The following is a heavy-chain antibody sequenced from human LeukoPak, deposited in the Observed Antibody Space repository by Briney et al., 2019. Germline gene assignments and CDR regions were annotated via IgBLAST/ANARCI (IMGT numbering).Heavy chain of an antibody. V-gene: IGHV1-18*01. CDR3: ARIGTDYGSGRGRFFDY. CDR2: ISAYNGNT. D-gene: IGHD3-10*01. J-gene: IGHJ4*02. Sequence: ASVKVSCKASGYTFTSYGISWVRQAPGQGLEWMGWISAYNGNTNYAQKLQGRVTMTTDTSTSTAYMELRSLRSDDTAVYYCARIGTDYGSGRGRFFDYWGQGTLVTVFS. CDR1: GYTFTSYG.